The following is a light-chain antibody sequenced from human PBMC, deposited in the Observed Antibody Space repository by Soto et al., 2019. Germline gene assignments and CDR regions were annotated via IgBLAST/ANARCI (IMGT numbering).Light chain of an antibody. V-gene: IGKV2-30*02. J-gene: IGKJ2*01. CDR2: QVS. CDR3: MQGAHWPPT. CDR1: QSLVHSNGNTY. Sequence: DVMMTQSPLSLPVTLGQPASISCRSSQSLVHSNGNTYLNWFQQRPGQSPRRLIYQVSNRDSGVPDRFSGSGSGTDFTPKISRVEAEDVGVYYCMQGAHWPPTFGQGTKLEIK.